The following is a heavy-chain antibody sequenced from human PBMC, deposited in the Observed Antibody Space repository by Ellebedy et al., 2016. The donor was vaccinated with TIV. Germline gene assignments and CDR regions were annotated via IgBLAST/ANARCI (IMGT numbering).Heavy chain of an antibody. V-gene: IGHV3-11*01. J-gene: IGHJ4*02. CDR2: ISYSGDLM. Sequence: GESLKISCAASGFTFSGYYMSWFRQAPGKGPEWVSYISYSGDLMYYADSVKGGFTTSRENAENSLYLQRNSLRAEDTADYFCARRGVIAAAGASDYWGQGTLVTVSS. CDR3: ARRGVIAAAGASDY. D-gene: IGHD6-13*01. CDR1: GFTFSGYY.